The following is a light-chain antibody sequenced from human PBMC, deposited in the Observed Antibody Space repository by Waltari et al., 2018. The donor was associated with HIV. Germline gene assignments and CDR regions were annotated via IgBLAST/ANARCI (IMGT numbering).Light chain of an antibody. CDR2: RAS. Sequence: ASRAVPYNYVAWYQHKSGQAPTLLIYRASSRATGVPDRFSGSGSGTDFTLTISRLEPEDFAMYYCQQYADSYTFGQGTKLEI. CDR1: RAVPYNY. V-gene: IGKV3-20*01. J-gene: IGKJ2*01. CDR3: QQYADSYT.